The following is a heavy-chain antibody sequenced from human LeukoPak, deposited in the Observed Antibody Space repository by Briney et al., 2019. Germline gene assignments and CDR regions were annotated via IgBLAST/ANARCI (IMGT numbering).Heavy chain of an antibody. D-gene: IGHD1-26*01. Sequence: GASVKVSCTASGGTFSSYAISWVRQAPGQGLEWMGWISAYNGNTNYAQKLQGRVTMTTDTSTSTAYMELRSLRSDDTAVYYCARVIVTSFDYWGQGTLVTVSS. CDR1: GGTFSSYA. V-gene: IGHV1-18*01. J-gene: IGHJ4*02. CDR3: ARVIVTSFDY. CDR2: ISAYNGNT.